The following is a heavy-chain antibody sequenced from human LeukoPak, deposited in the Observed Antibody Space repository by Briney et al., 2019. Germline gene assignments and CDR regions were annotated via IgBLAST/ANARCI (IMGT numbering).Heavy chain of an antibody. V-gene: IGHV4-4*07. J-gene: IGHJ3*02. D-gene: IGHD3-9*01. Sequence: SETLSLTCAVYGGSFSGYYWSWIRQPAGKGLEWIGRIYTSGSTNYNPSLKSRVTISVDTSKDQFSLKLSSVTAADTAVYYCARETYYDILTGYYSDAFDIWGQGTMVTVSS. CDR3: ARETYYDILTGYYSDAFDI. CDR1: GGSFSGYY. CDR2: IYTSGST.